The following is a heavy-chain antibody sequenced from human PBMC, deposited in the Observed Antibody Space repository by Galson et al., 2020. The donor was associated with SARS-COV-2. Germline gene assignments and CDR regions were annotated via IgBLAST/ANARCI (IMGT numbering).Heavy chain of an antibody. Sequence: SETLSLTCTVSGGSMNSGSYYWNWIRQPAGKGLEWIGHVFITGTTNYNPSLKSRATISLDTSKNQFSLKLTSVTAADTAVYYCRQFALGAVHIDYWGKGTLVTVSS. J-gene: IGHJ4*02. CDR2: VFITGTT. V-gene: IGHV4-61*09. CDR1: GGSMNSGSYY. D-gene: IGHD6-19*01. CDR3: RQFALGAVHIDY.